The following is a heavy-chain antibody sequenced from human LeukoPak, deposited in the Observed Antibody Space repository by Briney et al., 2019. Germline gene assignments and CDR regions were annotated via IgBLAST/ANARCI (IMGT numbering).Heavy chain of an antibody. Sequence: SETLSLTCAVYGVSFSGYYWSWIRQPPGKGLEWIGEINHSGSTNYNPSLKSRVTISVDTSKNQFSLKLSSVTAADTAVYYCARGRPRPPSTKGGWNWFDPWGQGTLVTVSS. D-gene: IGHD5-24*01. CDR2: INHSGST. CDR3: ARGRPRPPSTKGGWNWFDP. CDR1: GVSFSGYY. V-gene: IGHV4-34*01. J-gene: IGHJ5*02.